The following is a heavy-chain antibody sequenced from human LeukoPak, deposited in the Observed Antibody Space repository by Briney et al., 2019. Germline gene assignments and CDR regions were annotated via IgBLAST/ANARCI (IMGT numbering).Heavy chain of an antibody. CDR1: GFPFISDA. J-gene: IGHJ6*03. CDR3: AKDRGSGSYSYYYYMDV. D-gene: IGHD1-26*01. V-gene: IGHV3-23*01. Sequence: GGSLRLSCAASGFPFISDAMSWVRPAPGKGLEWVSAISGSGGSTYYADSVKGRFTISRDNSKNTLYLQMNSLRAEDTAVYYCAKDRGSGSYSYYYYMDVWGKGTTVTVSS. CDR2: ISGSGGST.